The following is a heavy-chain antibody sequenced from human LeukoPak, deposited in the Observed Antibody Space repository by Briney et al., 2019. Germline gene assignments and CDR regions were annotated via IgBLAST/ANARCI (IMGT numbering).Heavy chain of an antibody. J-gene: IGHJ2*01. CDR2: IYYSGST. D-gene: IGHD3-22*01. Sequence: SETLSLTCTVSGGSISSSSYYWGWIRQPPGKGLEWIGSIYYSGSTYYNPSLKSRVTISVDTSKNQFSLKLSSVTAADTAVYYCARVKIAGDSYYDSSGYFVPSWYFDLWGRGTLVTVSS. CDR1: GGSISSSSYY. V-gene: IGHV4-39*07. CDR3: ARVKIAGDSYYDSSGYFVPSWYFDL.